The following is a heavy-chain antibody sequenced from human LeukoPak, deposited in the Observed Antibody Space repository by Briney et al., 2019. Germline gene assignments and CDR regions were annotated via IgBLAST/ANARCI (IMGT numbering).Heavy chain of an antibody. CDR1: GGSISSHY. J-gene: IGHJ4*02. Sequence: SETLSLTCTVSGGSISSHYWSWIRQPPGKGLEWVGYIYYSGTTNYNPSLKSRVTISVDTSKKQFSLKLSSVTAADTAVYYCARLVRYYYDTSGSYYFDYWGQGTLVTVSS. D-gene: IGHD3-22*01. V-gene: IGHV4-59*08. CDR3: ARLVRYYYDTSGSYYFDY. CDR2: IYYSGTT.